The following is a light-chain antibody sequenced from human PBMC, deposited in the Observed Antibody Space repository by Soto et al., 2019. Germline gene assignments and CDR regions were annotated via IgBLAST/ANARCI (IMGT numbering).Light chain of an antibody. Sequence: DIQMTQSPSSLSASVGDRVTITCRASQSISSYLNWYQQKPGKAPKLLIYAASSLQSGVPSRFSGSGYGTDFTLTISSLQPEDFATYYCQQSYSTPITFGQGTRREIK. CDR2: AAS. V-gene: IGKV1-39*01. J-gene: IGKJ5*01. CDR1: QSISSY. CDR3: QQSYSTPIT.